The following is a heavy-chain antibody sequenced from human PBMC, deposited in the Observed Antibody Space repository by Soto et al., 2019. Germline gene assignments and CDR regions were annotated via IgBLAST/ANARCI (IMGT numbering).Heavy chain of an antibody. V-gene: IGHV4-59*02. Sequence: SETLSLTCTVSGGSVSSYYWSWVRQPPGKRPEWIAYIYNDGTTNYNPSLKSRLTISLDTSKDQFSLKLSSVTAADTAVYFCARGGPSSKWLDPWGQGIQVT. J-gene: IGHJ5*02. CDR1: GGSVSSYY. CDR2: IYNDGTT. CDR3: ARGGPSSKWLDP.